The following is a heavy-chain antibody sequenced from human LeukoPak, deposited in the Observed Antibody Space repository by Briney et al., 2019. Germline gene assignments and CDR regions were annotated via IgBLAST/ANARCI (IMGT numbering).Heavy chain of an antibody. D-gene: IGHD6-13*01. J-gene: IGHJ4*02. CDR2: ISAYNGNT. CDR1: GYTFTSYG. V-gene: IGHV1-18*01. CDR3: ARDLSIAAAGNFFDY. Sequence: ASVKVSCKASGYTFTSYGISWVRQAPGQGLEWMGWISAYNGNTNYAQKLQGRVTMTTDTSTSTAYMELRSLRSDDTAVYYCARDLSIAAAGNFFDYWGQGTLVTVSS.